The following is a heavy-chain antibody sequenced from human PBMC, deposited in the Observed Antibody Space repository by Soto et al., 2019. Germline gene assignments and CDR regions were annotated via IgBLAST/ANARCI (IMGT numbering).Heavy chain of an antibody. CDR3: ARDTTGSSIAARGFDY. D-gene: IGHD6-6*01. V-gene: IGHV1-18*01. CDR2: ISAYNGNT. CDR1: GYTFTSYG. J-gene: IGHJ4*02. Sequence: ASVKVSCKASGYTFTSYGISWVRQAPGQGLEWMGWISAYNGNTNYAQKLQGRVTMTTDTSTSTAYMELRSLRSDDTAVYYCARDTTGSSIAARGFDYWGQGTLVTVSS.